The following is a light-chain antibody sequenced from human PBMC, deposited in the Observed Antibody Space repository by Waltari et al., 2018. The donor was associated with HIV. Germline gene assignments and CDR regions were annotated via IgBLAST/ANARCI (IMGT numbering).Light chain of an antibody. Sequence: QSVLTQPPSVSGAPGQRVTISCTGSSSNIGAGYNVNWYQQVPGTAPKLLIYGNSNRPSGVPDRFSGSKSGTSASLAITGLQAEDEADYYCQSYDRSLSGWVFGGGTKLTVL. CDR2: GNS. J-gene: IGLJ3*02. CDR1: SSNIGAGYN. CDR3: QSYDRSLSGWV. V-gene: IGLV1-40*01.